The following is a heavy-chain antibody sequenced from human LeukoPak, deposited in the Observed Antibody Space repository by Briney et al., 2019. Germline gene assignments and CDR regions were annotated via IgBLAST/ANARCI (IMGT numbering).Heavy chain of an antibody. J-gene: IGHJ6*02. V-gene: IGHV4-59*01. CDR2: IYYNGDT. CDR3: ARGGGFGELFYYFGVDV. CDR1: GGPIRSNY. Sequence: SETLSLTCTVSGGPIRSNYWSWIRQPPGKGLEWIGYIYYNGDTNYNPSLKSRLTISVDMSKNQFSLRSNSVTAADTAVYYCARGGGFGELFYYFGVDVWGQGTTVTVSS. D-gene: IGHD3-10*01.